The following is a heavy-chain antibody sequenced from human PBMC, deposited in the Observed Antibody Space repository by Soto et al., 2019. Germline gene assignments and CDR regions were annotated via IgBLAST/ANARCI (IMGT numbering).Heavy chain of an antibody. J-gene: IGHJ4*01. CDR3: VSQAGYDAPVAF. CDR2: IVSILGLA. Sequence: QVHLVQSGPEVKKPGSSVKGSCKASGDAIVKYTFTWVRQAPGQGLEWMGRIVSILGLATCAQNFQGRVAITAGKATNTGYVELSSRTASYPAVYFCVSQAGYDAPVAFWGHGTLVTVS. V-gene: IGHV1-69*02. D-gene: IGHD5-12*01. CDR1: GDAIVKYT.